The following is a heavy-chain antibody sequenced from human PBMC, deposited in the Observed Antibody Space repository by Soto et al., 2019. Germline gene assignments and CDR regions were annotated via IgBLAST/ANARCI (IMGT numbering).Heavy chain of an antibody. J-gene: IGHJ4*02. Sequence: GGSLRLSCAASGFTFSSYAKHWVRQAPSKGLERVAVISYDGSNKYYADSVKGRFTISRDNSKNTLYLQMNSLRAEDTAVYYCARDYTRVSYYYDSSGYLDYWGQGTLVTVSS. V-gene: IGHV3-30-3*01. CDR1: GFTFSSYA. D-gene: IGHD3-22*01. CDR3: ARDYTRVSYYYDSSGYLDY. CDR2: ISYDGSNK.